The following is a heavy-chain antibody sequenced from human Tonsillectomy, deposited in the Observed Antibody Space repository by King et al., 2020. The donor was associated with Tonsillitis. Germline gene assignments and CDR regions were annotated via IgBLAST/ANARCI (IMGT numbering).Heavy chain of an antibody. Sequence: QLVQSGAEVKKPGESLKISCKSSGYSFTRYWIGWVRQMPGKGLEWMGIIYPGDSETIYSPSFQGQVTISADKSISTAYLQWRSLKASDTAMYYCARPRIAVAGPYYFDCWGQGSLVTVSS. CDR1: GYSFTRYW. CDR2: IYPGDSET. CDR3: ARPRIAVAGPYYFDC. D-gene: IGHD6-19*01. J-gene: IGHJ4*02. V-gene: IGHV5-51*01.